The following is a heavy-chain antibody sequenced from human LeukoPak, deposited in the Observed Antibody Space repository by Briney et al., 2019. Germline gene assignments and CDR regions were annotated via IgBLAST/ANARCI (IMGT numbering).Heavy chain of an antibody. V-gene: IGHV3-21*01. J-gene: IGHJ5*02. CDR2: ISSSSSYI. CDR3: ARDLLAVDWFDP. Sequence: GGSLRLSCAASGFTFSSYSMNWVRQAPGKGLEWVSSISSSSSYIYYADSVRGRFTISRDNAKNSLYLQMNSLRAEDTAVYYCARDLLAVDWFDPWGQGTLVTVSS. D-gene: IGHD2-15*01. CDR1: GFTFSSYS.